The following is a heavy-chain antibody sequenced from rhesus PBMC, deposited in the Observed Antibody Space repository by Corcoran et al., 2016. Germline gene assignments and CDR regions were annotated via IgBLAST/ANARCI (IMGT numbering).Heavy chain of an antibody. CDR1: GGSISGYYN. CDR2: VYSKSATT. D-gene: IGHD2-39*02. J-gene: IGHJ6*01. CDR3: ARQGYTDHLGGLDS. V-gene: IGHV4-143*01. Sequence: QVQLQESGPGLVKPSETLSLTCTVSGGSISGYYNWNWNRQAPGKGLEGFGAVYSKSATTNYNPSLKSRVTISKDTSKNQFSLRLTSVTAADTAIYYCARQGYTDHLGGLDSWGQGVVVTVSS.